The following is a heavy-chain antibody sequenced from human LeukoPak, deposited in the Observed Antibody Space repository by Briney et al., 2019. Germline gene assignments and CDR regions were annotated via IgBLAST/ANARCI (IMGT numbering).Heavy chain of an antibody. CDR3: ARVGVVFGRYSGSPTLSY. J-gene: IGHJ4*02. V-gene: IGHV1-2*02. CDR1: GYTFTGYY. CDR2: INPNSGGT. Sequence: ASVKVSCKASGYTFTGYYMHWVRQAPGQGLEWMGWINPNSGGTNYAQKFQGRVTMTRDTSISTAYMELSRLRSDDTAVYYCARVGVVFGRYSGSPTLSYWGQGTLVTVSS. D-gene: IGHD1-26*01.